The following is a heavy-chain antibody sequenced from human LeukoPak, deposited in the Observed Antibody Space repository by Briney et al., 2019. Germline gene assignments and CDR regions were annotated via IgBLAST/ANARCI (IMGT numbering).Heavy chain of an antibody. Sequence: GGSLRLSCAASGFTVSNNYMSWVRQAPGKGLEWVSVIYSGGSTYYADSVKGRFTISRENSKNTVYLQMNSLRAEDTAVYYCARDQRGNYYSHFDYWGQGTLVTVSS. CDR2: IYSGGST. CDR3: ARDQRGNYYSHFDY. J-gene: IGHJ4*02. D-gene: IGHD1-26*01. CDR1: GFTVSNNY. V-gene: IGHV3-66*01.